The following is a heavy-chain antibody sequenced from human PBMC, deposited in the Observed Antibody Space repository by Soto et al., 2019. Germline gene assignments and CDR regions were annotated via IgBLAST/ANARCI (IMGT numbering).Heavy chain of an antibody. CDR2: ISAYNANT. Sequence: QVQLEQSGAEVKKPGASVKVSCKASGYSFTNYGISWVRQAPGQGLEWMGWISAYNANTNYAQKLQGRVTMTTDTSTSTAYMELRSLRSDDTAVYYCARVGECSSTSCRYYYYYGMDVWGQGTTVTVSS. D-gene: IGHD2-2*01. CDR1: GYSFTNYG. J-gene: IGHJ6*02. V-gene: IGHV1-18*01. CDR3: ARVGECSSTSCRYYYYYGMDV.